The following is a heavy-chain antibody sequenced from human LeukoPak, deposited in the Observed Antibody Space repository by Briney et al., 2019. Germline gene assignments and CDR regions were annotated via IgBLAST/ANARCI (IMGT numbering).Heavy chain of an antibody. Sequence: GGSLRLSCAASGFTVSSNYMSWVRQAPGKGLEWVSVICSGGSTYYADSVKGRFTISRDNSKNTLYLQMNSLRAEDTAVYYCAKDLGMYYYDSSGYYSEYYFDYWGQGTLVTVSS. CDR3: AKDLGMYYYDSSGYYSEYYFDY. CDR2: ICSGGST. CDR1: GFTVSSNY. D-gene: IGHD3-22*01. V-gene: IGHV3-53*01. J-gene: IGHJ4*02.